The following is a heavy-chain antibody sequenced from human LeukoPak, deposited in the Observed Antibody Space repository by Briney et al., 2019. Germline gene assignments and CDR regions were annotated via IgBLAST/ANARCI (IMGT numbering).Heavy chain of an antibody. CDR2: ISGSGGST. J-gene: IGHJ4*02. V-gene: IGHV3-23*01. Sequence: GGSLRLSCAASGFTFSSYAMSWVRQAPGKGLEWVSAISGSGGSTYYADSVKGRFTISRDNSKNTQYLQMNSLRAEDTAVYYCAKKGASSGWYGAPGGSFYYFDYWGQGTLVTVSS. CDR1: GFTFSSYA. D-gene: IGHD6-19*01. CDR3: AKKGASSGWYGAPGGSFYYFDY.